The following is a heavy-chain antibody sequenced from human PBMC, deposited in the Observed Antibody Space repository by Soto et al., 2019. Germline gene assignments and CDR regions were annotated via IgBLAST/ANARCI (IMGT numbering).Heavy chain of an antibody. CDR2: IGGGGEYT. CDR1: GFTSGKYA. J-gene: IGHJ3*02. Sequence: EVQLLESGGGLVQPGGSLTLTCIVSGFTSGKYAMSWVRQAPGKGLEWVSEIGGGGEYTNYTDSVRGRFTMSRDNSKNTLYLHMSSLKVEDTAVYYCAKDEVAANGRADAFDIWGQGTVVTVSS. V-gene: IGHV3-23*01. CDR3: AKDEVAANGRADAFDI. D-gene: IGHD2-15*01.